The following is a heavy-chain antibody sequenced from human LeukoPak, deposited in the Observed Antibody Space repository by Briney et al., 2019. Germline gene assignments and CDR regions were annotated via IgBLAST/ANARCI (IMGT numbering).Heavy chain of an antibody. V-gene: IGHV3-23*01. D-gene: IGHD3-16*01. J-gene: IGHJ4*02. Sequence: PGWSLRLSCAASGFSFDDYAMYWVRQAPGKGLEWVSAISGSGGSTYYADSVKGRFTISRDNSKNTLYLQMNSLRAEDTAVYYCANWDDYVWGSQNWGQGTLVTVSS. CDR2: ISGSGGST. CDR1: GFSFDDYA. CDR3: ANWDDYVWGSQN.